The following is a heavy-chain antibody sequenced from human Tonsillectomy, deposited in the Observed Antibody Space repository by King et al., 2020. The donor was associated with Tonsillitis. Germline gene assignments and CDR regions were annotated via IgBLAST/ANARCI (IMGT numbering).Heavy chain of an antibody. CDR2: LSGWGSST. Sequence: VQLVKSGGGLVQPGGSLRLSCAASGFTFSSYAMTWVRQAPGKGLEWVSALSGWGSSTYYADSVKGRFTISRDNSKNTLYLQMNSLRAEDTALYYCAKGFSGGRPYYYAMDVWGQGPAVTVSS. CDR1: GFTFSSYA. J-gene: IGHJ6*02. CDR3: AKGFSGGRPYYYAMDV. D-gene: IGHD3-3*01. V-gene: IGHV3-23*04.